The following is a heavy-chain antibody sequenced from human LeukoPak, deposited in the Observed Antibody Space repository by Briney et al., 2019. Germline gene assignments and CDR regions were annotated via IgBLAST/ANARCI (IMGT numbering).Heavy chain of an antibody. D-gene: IGHD4-23*01. J-gene: IGHJ2*01. CDR2: IYYSGST. CDR1: GGSISSYY. V-gene: IGHV4-59*08. CDR3: ARHDDYGGNTSYWYFDL. Sequence: KPSETLSLTCTVSGGSISSYYWSWIRQPPGKGLEWIGYIYYSGSTNYNPSLKSRVTISVDTSKNQFSLKLSSVTAADTAVYYCARHDDYGGNTSYWYFDLWGRGTLVTVSS.